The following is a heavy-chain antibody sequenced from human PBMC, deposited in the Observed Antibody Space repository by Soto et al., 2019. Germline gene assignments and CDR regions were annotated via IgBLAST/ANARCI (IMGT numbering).Heavy chain of an antibody. CDR2: IYYSGST. V-gene: IGHV4-59*08. CDR3: ARHSYYGSGSFNFDY. Sequence: SETLSLTCTVSGGSSSSYYWSWIRQPPGKGLEWIGYIYYSGSTNYNPSLKSRVTISVDTSKNQFSLKLSSVTAADTAVYYCARHSYYGSGSFNFDYWGQGTLVTVSS. J-gene: IGHJ4*02. D-gene: IGHD3-10*01. CDR1: GGSSSSYY.